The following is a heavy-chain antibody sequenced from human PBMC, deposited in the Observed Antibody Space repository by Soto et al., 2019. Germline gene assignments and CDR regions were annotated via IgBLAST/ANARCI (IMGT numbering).Heavy chain of an antibody. Sequence: PGGSLRLSCAASGFTFSDHHMDWVRQAPGKGLEWVARARNKANSYTTAYAASVKGRFTISRDDSKNSLSLQMNSLKSEDTAVYFCARLIGTSFDLWGQGTLVTVSS. CDR3: ARLIGTSFDL. CDR2: ARNKANSYTT. CDR1: GFTFSDHH. J-gene: IGHJ4*02. V-gene: IGHV3-72*01.